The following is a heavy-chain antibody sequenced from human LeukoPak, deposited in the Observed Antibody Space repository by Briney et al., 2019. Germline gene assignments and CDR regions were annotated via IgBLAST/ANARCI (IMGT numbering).Heavy chain of an antibody. Sequence: PGGSLRLSCAASGFTFSSYSMNWVRQAPGKGLEWISYISSSGSTIYYADSVKGRFTISRDNAKNSLYLQMNSLRAEDTAVYYCARAVVKGSSTIRYYYYMDVWGKGTTVTISS. J-gene: IGHJ6*03. CDR1: GFTFSSYS. CDR2: ISSSGSTI. D-gene: IGHD2-2*01. CDR3: ARAVVKGSSTIRYYYYMDV. V-gene: IGHV3-48*04.